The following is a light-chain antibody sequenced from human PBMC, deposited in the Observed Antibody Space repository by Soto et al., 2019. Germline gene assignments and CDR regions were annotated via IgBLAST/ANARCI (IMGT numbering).Light chain of an antibody. J-gene: IGLJ2*01. Sequence: QSVLTQPPSVSGAPGQRVTISCTGSSSNIGAGYDVHWYQQLPGTAPKQLIYGSSNRPSGVPDRFSGSKSGTSCSLAITGLRAEDEADYYCKSYASRLSGSVVFGGGTKLTAL. V-gene: IGLV1-40*01. CDR1: SSNIGAGYD. CDR3: KSYASRLSGSVV. CDR2: GSS.